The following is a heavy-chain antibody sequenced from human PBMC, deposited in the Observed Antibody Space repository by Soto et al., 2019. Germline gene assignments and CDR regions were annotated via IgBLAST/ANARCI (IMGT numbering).Heavy chain of an antibody. D-gene: IGHD6-13*01. CDR2: ISYDGSNK. Sequence: QTGGSLRLSCAASGFTFSSYGMHVVLHAPGKGLEWVSVISYDGSNKYYADSVKGRFTISRDNSKNTLYLQMNSLRAEDTAVYYCAKAIAAPRGWFDPWGQGTLVTVSS. J-gene: IGHJ5*02. CDR3: AKAIAAPRGWFDP. V-gene: IGHV3-30*18. CDR1: GFTFSSYG.